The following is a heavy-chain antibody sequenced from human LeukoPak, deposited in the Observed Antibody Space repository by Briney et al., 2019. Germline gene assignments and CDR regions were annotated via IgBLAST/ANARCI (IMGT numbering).Heavy chain of an antibody. CDR2: ISSGSSTI. V-gene: IGHV3-48*01. CDR3: ARDGVFSYDY. J-gene: IGHJ4*02. CDR1: GFTFSSYS. D-gene: IGHD3-3*01. Sequence: GRSLRLSCAASGFTFSSYSMHWVRQAPGKGLEWVSYISSGSSTIYYADSVKGRVTISRDNAKNSLYLQMNSLRAEDTAVYYCARDGVFSYDYWGQGTLVTVSS.